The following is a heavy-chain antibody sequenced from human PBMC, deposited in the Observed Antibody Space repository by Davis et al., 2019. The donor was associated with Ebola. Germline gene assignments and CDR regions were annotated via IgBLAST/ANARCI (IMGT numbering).Heavy chain of an antibody. V-gene: IGHV3-30*02. Sequence: GGSLRLSCAASGFTFSSYGMYWVRQAPGKGLEWVAFIRYDGSDNQFGDSVKGRFTISRDNSKNTLYLQMNTLRAEDTAVYYCAKVASQWLVLGGMDVWGQGTTVTVSS. D-gene: IGHD6-19*01. CDR2: IRYDGSDN. CDR3: AKVASQWLVLGGMDV. CDR1: GFTFSSYG. J-gene: IGHJ6*02.